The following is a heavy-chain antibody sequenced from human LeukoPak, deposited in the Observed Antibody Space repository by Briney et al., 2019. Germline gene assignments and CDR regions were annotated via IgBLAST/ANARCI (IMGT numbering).Heavy chain of an antibody. CDR3: AKALDDYVWGSYRYNAFDI. V-gene: IGHV3-23*01. D-gene: IGHD3-16*02. Sequence: SGGSLRLSCAASGFTFSSYAMSWVRQAPGKGLEWVSAISGSGGSTYYADSVKGRFTISRDNSKNTLYLQMNSLRAEDTAVYYCAKALDDYVWGSYRYNAFDIWGQGTMVTVSS. CDR2: ISGSGGST. CDR1: GFTFSSYA. J-gene: IGHJ3*02.